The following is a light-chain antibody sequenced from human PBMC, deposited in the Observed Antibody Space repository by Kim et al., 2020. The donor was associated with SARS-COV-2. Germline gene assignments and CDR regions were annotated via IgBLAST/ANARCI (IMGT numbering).Light chain of an antibody. V-gene: IGKV1-33*01. CDR1: QDISNY. CDR3: QQYDHLLT. Sequence: DIQMTQSPSSLSASVGDRVTITCQASQDISNYLNWYQQKPGKAAKLLIFDTSNLETGVPSRFSGGGSGTDFTFTISSLQPEDIATYYCQQYDHLLTFAGGTKVYIK. J-gene: IGKJ4*01. CDR2: DTS.